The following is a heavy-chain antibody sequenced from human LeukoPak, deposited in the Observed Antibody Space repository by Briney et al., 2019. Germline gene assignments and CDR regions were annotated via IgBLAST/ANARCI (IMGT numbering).Heavy chain of an antibody. CDR1: GFTFSSYA. Sequence: GGSLRLSCSAYGFTFSSYAMHWVRQAPGKGLEYVSAISSNGGSTYYADSVKGRFTISRDNSKNTLYLQISSLRTEDTAVYYWAKLWGYSSGWGQGTLVTVSS. V-gene: IGHV3-64D*06. CDR3: AKLWGYSSG. CDR2: ISSNGGST. D-gene: IGHD6-19*01. J-gene: IGHJ4*02.